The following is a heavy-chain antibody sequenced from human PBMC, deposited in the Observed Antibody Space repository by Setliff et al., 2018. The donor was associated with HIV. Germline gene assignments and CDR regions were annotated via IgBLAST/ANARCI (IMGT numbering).Heavy chain of an antibody. Sequence: GGSLRLSCAASGFTFSMYAMTWVRQAPGKGLEWVSTITASGGTTYYADSVKGRFTISRDNSKNTLYLQMDSLRAEDTAVYYCTKNLYSSRWSPLDYWGQGTLVTVSS. CDR2: ITASGGTT. J-gene: IGHJ4*02. D-gene: IGHD6-13*01. CDR3: TKNLYSSRWSPLDY. V-gene: IGHV3-23*01. CDR1: GFTFSMYA.